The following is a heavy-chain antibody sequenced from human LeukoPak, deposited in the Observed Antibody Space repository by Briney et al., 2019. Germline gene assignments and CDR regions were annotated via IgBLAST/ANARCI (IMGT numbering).Heavy chain of an antibody. D-gene: IGHD3-16*01. CDR3: ARAYTRGNSVWNWLDP. V-gene: IGHV4-4*07. CDR2: IYTSGST. CDR1: GGSISGYY. J-gene: IGHJ5*02. Sequence: SETLSLTCTVSGGSISGYYWSWIRQPAGKGLEWIGRIYTSGSTNYNPSLKSRVTMSVDPSKNQFSLKLSSVTAADTAVYYCARAYTRGNSVWNWLDPWGQGTLVTVSS.